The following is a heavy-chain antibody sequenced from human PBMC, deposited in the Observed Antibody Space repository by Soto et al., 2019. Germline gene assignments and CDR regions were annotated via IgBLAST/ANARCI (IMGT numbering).Heavy chain of an antibody. V-gene: IGHV3-23*01. D-gene: IGHD3-10*01. Sequence: EVQLLQSGGDLVQPGGSLRLSCAASGFTFSAYAMSWVRQAPGKGLEWVSAISGSGDRTYYADSVKGRFTISRDSSDNTLYLQINSLRAEDTAIYYCAKDRMYYYGWGSLWYLDYWGQGTLVIVSS. CDR1: GFTFSAYA. CDR3: AKDRMYYYGWGSLWYLDY. J-gene: IGHJ4*02. CDR2: ISGSGDRT.